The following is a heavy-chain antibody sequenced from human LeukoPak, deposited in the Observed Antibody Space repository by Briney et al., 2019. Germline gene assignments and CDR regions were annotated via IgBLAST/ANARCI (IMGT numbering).Heavy chain of an antibody. D-gene: IGHD4-17*01. Sequence: GRSLRLSCAASGFTFSSYGMHWVRQAPGKGLEWVAVIWYDGSNKYYADSVKGRFTISRDNSKNTLYLQMNSLRAEDTAVYYCARWGVTKHYYFDYWGQGTLVTVYS. V-gene: IGHV3-33*01. CDR1: GFTFSSYG. J-gene: IGHJ4*02. CDR3: ARWGVTKHYYFDY. CDR2: IWYDGSNK.